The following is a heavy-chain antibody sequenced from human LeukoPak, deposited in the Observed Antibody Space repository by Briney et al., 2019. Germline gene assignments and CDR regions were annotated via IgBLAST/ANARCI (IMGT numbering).Heavy chain of an antibody. D-gene: IGHD6-19*01. Sequence: PGGSLRLSCAASGFTFSSYDMSWVRQAPGKGLEWVANIKQDETEKFYLGSLKGRFTISRDNSKNTLYLQMNSLRAEDTAVYYCARVGSSGWYGVGGEFDYWGQGTLVTVSS. V-gene: IGHV3-7*01. CDR2: IKQDETEK. CDR3: ARVGSSGWYGVGGEFDY. CDR1: GFTFSSYD. J-gene: IGHJ4*02.